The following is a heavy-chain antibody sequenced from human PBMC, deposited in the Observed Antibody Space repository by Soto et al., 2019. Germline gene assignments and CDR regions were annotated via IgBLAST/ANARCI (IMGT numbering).Heavy chain of an antibody. CDR1: GGTFSSYA. D-gene: IGHD2-21*01. Sequence: GASVKVSCKASGGTFSSYAISWVRQAPGQGLEWMGGIIPIFGTANYAQKFQGRVTITADKSINTAYLQWSSLKASDTAIYYCARHSPESDGSDVWGQGTMVTVSS. V-gene: IGHV1-69*06. CDR2: IIPIFGTA. J-gene: IGHJ3*01. CDR3: ARHSPESDGSDV.